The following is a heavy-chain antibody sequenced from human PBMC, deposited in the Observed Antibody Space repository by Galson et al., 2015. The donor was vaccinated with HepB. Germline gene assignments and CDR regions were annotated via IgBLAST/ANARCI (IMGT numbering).Heavy chain of an antibody. D-gene: IGHD3-22*01. CDR1: GFTFSSYA. CDR2: ISGSGGST. J-gene: IGHJ3*02. Sequence: SLRLSCAASGFTFSSYAMSWVRQAPGKGLEWVSAISGSGGSTYYADSVKGRFTISRDNSKNTLYLQMNSLRAEDTAVYYCARDYYDSSGYYYISPDAFDIWGQGTMVTVSS. V-gene: IGHV3-23*01. CDR3: ARDYYDSSGYYYISPDAFDI.